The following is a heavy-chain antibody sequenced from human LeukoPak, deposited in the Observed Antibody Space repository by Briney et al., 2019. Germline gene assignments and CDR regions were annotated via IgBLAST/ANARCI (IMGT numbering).Heavy chain of an antibody. V-gene: IGHV3-21*04. CDR1: GFTFSTYS. D-gene: IGHD3-10*01. CDR2: ISSSNTDI. J-gene: IGHJ4*02. CDR3: AKVDGWFGEFDY. Sequence: GGSLRLSCAASGFTFSTYSMNWVRQAPGKGLEWVSSISSSNTDIYYGDSVKGRFTISRDNSKNTLYLQMNSLRAEDTAVYYCAKVDGWFGEFDYWGQGTLVTVSS.